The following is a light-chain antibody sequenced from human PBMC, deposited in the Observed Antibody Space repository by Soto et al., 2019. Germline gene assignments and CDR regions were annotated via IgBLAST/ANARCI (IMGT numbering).Light chain of an antibody. CDR1: QGISSW. J-gene: IGKJ3*01. Sequence: DIQMTQSPSSVSASVGDRVTITCRASQGISSWLVWYQQKPGKAPKLLIYAASSLQSGVPSRFSGSGSGTDFTLTISSLQPEDFATYYCQQANSSPRFGPGTKVDIK. CDR2: AAS. V-gene: IGKV1D-12*01. CDR3: QQANSSPR.